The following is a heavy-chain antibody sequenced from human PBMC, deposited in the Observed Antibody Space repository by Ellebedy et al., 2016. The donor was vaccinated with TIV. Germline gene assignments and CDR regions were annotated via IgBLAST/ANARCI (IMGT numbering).Heavy chain of an antibody. CDR2: INPSGGST. D-gene: IGHD1-26*01. V-gene: IGHV1-46*01. Sequence: ASVKVSCXASGYTFTSYYMHWVRQAPGQGLEWMGIINPSGGSTSYAQKFQGRVTMTRDTSTSTAYMELSSLRSEDTAVYYCAREGGYSGSYFEGCFDYWGQGTLVTVSS. CDR3: AREGGYSGSYFEGCFDY. J-gene: IGHJ4*02. CDR1: GYTFTSYY.